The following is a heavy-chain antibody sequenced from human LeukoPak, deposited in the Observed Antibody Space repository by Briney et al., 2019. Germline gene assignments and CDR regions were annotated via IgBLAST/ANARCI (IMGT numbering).Heavy chain of an antibody. CDR1: GYSFNTYW. D-gene: IGHD2-8*01. CDR3: ARRHKTNADAFDI. Sequence: GESLKISCETSGYSFNTYWIGWVRQMPVKGLEWMGIIYPDDSDTRYRLSFQGQVTISADKSITTAYLQWSSLKASDTAIYYCARRHKTNADAFDIWGQGTMVTVSS. CDR2: IYPDDSDT. V-gene: IGHV5-51*01. J-gene: IGHJ3*02.